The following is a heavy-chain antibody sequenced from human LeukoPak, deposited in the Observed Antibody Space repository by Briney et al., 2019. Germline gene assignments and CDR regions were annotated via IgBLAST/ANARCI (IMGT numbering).Heavy chain of an antibody. CDR1: GFTFRDYY. CDR3: VRTCDAVTGAFDI. D-gene: IGHD2-21*01. CDR2: ISSSGSYT. J-gene: IGHJ3*02. V-gene: IGHV3-11*03. Sequence: GGSLRLSCAASGFTFRDYYMSWIRQAPGKGLEWVSYISSSGSYTKKAVSVEGRFTISRDNAKNSMYLQMNSLRAEDTAVYYCVRTCDAVTGAFDIWGQGTMVTVSS.